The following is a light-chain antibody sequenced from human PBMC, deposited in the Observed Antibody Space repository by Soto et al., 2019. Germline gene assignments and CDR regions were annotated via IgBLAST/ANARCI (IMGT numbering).Light chain of an antibody. CDR2: DAS. V-gene: IGKV3-15*01. CDR1: QTVSGN. Sequence: EVVMTQSPATLSVSPGERATLSCWASQTVSGNLAWYQQKPGQAPRLLIYDASARATGIPARFSGSGSGTQFTLTISSLQSEDFAVYYCQQYYHWPPYTFGQGTKLEIK. J-gene: IGKJ2*01. CDR3: QQYYHWPPYT.